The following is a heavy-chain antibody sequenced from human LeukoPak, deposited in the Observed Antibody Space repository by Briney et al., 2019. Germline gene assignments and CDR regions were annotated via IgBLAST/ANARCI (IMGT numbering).Heavy chain of an antibody. D-gene: IGHD4-23*01. V-gene: IGHV3-33*01. CDR3: ARGGGSVDY. J-gene: IGHJ4*02. CDR2: VWYDGSNK. CDR1: GFTFSSCG. Sequence: PGGSLRLSCAASGFTFSSCGMHWVRQAPGKGLEWVAIVWYDGSNKYYADSVKGRFTISRDNSKNTMYLQMNSLRAEDTAVYYCARGGGSVDYWGQGTLVTVSS.